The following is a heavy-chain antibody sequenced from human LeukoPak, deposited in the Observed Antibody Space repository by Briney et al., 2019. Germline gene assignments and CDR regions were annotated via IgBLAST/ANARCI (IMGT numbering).Heavy chain of an antibody. D-gene: IGHD5-18*01. CDR3: ARGGGHSYGPFDY. V-gene: IGHV3-74*01. J-gene: IGHJ4*02. Sequence: GGSLRLSCAASGFTFSSYWMHWVRQAPGKGLVWVSRINSDGSSTSYADSVKGRFTISRDNAKNTLYLQMNSLRAEGTAVYYCARGGGHSYGPFDYWGQGTLVTVSS. CDR1: GFTFSSYW. CDR2: INSDGSST.